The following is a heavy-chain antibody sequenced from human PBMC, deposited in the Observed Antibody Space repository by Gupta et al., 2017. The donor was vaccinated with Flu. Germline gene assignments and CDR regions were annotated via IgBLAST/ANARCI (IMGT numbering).Heavy chain of an antibody. CDR2: ISSSSSYI. V-gene: IGHV3-21*01. CDR3: ARDGVEGYYADGAFDI. Sequence: EVQLVESGGGLVKPGGSLRLSCAASGFTFSSYSMNWVRQAPGKGLEWVSSISSSSSYIYYADSVKGRFTISRDNAKNSLYLQMNSLRAEDTAVYYCARDGVEGYYADGAFDIWGQGTMVTVSS. J-gene: IGHJ3*02. D-gene: IGHD3-22*01. CDR1: GFTFSSYS.